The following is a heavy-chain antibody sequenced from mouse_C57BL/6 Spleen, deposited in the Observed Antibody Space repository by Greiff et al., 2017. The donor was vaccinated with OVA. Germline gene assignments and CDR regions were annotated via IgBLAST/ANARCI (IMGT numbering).Heavy chain of an antibody. CDR1: GYTFTSYW. J-gene: IGHJ4*01. CDR2: IYPGSGST. D-gene: IGHD2-5*01. V-gene: IGHV1-55*01. Sequence: QVQLQQPGAELVKPGASVKMSCKASGYTFTSYWITWVKQRPGQGLEWIGDIYPGSGSTNYNEKFKSKATLTVDTSSSTAYMQLSSLTSEDSAVYYCARGGYSNSYYAMDYWGQGTSGTVSS. CDR3: ARGGYSNSYYAMDY.